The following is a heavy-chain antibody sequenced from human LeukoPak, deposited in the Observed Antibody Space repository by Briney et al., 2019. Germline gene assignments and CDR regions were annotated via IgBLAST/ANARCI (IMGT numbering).Heavy chain of an antibody. V-gene: IGHV4-59*11. CDR1: GGSISSHY. CDR3: ARDRSPAAITWWFDP. J-gene: IGHJ5*02. CDR2: IYYSGST. Sequence: TSETLSLTCTVSGGSISSHYWSWIRQPPGKGLEWIGYIYYSGSTNYNPSLKSRVPISVDTSKTQFSLKLSSVTAADTAVYYYARDRSPAAITWWFDPWGQGTLVTVSS. D-gene: IGHD2-2*01.